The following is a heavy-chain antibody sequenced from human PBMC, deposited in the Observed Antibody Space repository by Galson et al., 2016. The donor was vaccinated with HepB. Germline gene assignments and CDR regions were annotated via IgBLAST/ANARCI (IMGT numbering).Heavy chain of an antibody. CDR2: ISSSGDST. CDR1: GFTFSSYA. J-gene: IGHJ3*02. CDR3: ARGRGSNWRDAFDI. D-gene: IGHD6-13*01. Sequence: SLRLSCAASGFTFSSYAMTWVRQAPGKGLEWVSDISSSGDSTYYADSVKGRFTISRDNSKNTLNLQMNSLRAEDTALYYCARGRGSNWRDAFDIWGQGTMVTVSS. V-gene: IGHV3-23*01.